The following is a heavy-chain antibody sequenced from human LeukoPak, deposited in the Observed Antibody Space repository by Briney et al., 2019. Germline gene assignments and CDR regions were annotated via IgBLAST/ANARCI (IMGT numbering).Heavy chain of an antibody. V-gene: IGHV4-59*12. CDR3: VRDGSEFLKDHIDY. J-gene: IGHJ4*02. CDR2: MYHSGST. CDR1: GGSITNYF. D-gene: IGHD5-12*01. Sequence: SETLSLTCTVSGGSITNYFWSWIRQPPGKGLEWIGSMYHSGSTYYNLSLKSRVTISIDTSKNQFSLRLSSVTAADTAVYYCVRDGSEFLKDHIDYWGQGTLVTVSS.